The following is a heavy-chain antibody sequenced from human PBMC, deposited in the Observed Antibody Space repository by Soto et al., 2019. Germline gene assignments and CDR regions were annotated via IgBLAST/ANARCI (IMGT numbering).Heavy chain of an antibody. CDR2: IYWDDVQ. Sequence: QITLRESGPTLVKPTQTLTLTCTISGFSLSTSGVGVGWIRQPPGKSLEWLALIYWDDVQRYSPSLKTRLTITKETSSSQGVLTMTNMDPVDTATYYCAHCPCSGGTCYLFDYWGQGTLVTVSS. J-gene: IGHJ4*02. CDR3: AHCPCSGGTCYLFDY. CDR1: GFSLSTSGVG. V-gene: IGHV2-5*02. D-gene: IGHD2-15*01.